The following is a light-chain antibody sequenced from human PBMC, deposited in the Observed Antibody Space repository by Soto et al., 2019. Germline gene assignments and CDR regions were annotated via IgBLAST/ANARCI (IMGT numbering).Light chain of an antibody. Sequence: QSALTQPASVSGSPGQSITISCTGTSSDVGSYNYVSWYQQHPGKAPKLLISEVSNRPSGVSDRFSGSKSVNTASLTISGLQAEDEADYYCSSYRTSDTVVFGEGTKVTVL. CDR2: EVS. J-gene: IGLJ2*01. CDR1: SSDVGSYNY. CDR3: SSYRTSDTVV. V-gene: IGLV2-14*01.